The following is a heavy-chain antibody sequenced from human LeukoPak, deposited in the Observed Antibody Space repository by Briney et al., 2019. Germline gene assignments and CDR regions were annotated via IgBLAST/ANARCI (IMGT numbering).Heavy chain of an antibody. V-gene: IGHV4-59*01. CDR1: GGSISSYY. J-gene: IGHJ5*02. D-gene: IGHD3-3*01. Sequence: SETLSLTCTVSGGSISSYYWSWVRQPPGKGLEWIGYIYYSGSTNYNPSLKSRVTISVDTSKNQFSLKLSSVTAADTAVYYCARAYDFWSGYYINWFDPWGQGTLVTVSS. CDR3: ARAYDFWSGYYINWFDP. CDR2: IYYSGST.